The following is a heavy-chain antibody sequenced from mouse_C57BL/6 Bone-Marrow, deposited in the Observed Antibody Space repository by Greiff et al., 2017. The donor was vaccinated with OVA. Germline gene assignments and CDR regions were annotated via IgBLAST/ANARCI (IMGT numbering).Heavy chain of an antibody. J-gene: IGHJ4*01. CDR2: INPSNGGT. Sequence: VKLKQPGTELVKPGASVKLSCKASGYTFTSYWMHWVKQRPGQGLEWIGNINPSNGGTNYNEKFKSKATLTVDKSSSTAYMQLSSLTSEDSAVYYCARSGLLDAMDYWGQGTSVTVSS. D-gene: IGHD2-10*01. V-gene: IGHV1-53*01. CDR1: GYTFTSYW. CDR3: ARSGLLDAMDY.